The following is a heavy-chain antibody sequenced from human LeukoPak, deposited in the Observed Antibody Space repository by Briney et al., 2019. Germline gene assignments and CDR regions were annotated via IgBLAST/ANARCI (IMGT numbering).Heavy chain of an antibody. Sequence: PSETLSLTCAVYGGSFSGYYWSWIRQPPGKGLEWIGEINHSGSTYYNPSLKSRVTISVDTSKNQFSLKLSSVTAADTAVYYCARVRSGSYYIDFDYWGQGTLATVSS. CDR1: GGSFSGYY. CDR3: ARVRSGSYYIDFDY. CDR2: INHSGST. V-gene: IGHV4-34*01. D-gene: IGHD1-26*01. J-gene: IGHJ4*02.